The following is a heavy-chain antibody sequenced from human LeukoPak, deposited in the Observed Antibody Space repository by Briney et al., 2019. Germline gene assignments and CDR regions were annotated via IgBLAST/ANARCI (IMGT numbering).Heavy chain of an antibody. Sequence: PGGSLRLSCAASGFTFSSCDMHWVRQATGKGLEWVSAIGTAGDTYYPGSVKGRFTISRENAKNSLYLQMNSLRAGDTAVYYCARSLGLDCSGGSCYVYYFDYWGQGTLVTVSS. J-gene: IGHJ4*02. V-gene: IGHV3-13*01. CDR2: IGTAGDT. CDR3: ARSLGLDCSGGSCYVYYFDY. CDR1: GFTFSSCD. D-gene: IGHD2-15*01.